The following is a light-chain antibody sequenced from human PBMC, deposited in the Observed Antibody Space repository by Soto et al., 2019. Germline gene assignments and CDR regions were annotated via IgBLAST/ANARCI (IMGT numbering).Light chain of an antibody. J-gene: IGKJ1*01. CDR2: GAS. CDR3: QQYINLWT. V-gene: IGKV3-15*01. CDR1: QSVSSN. Sequence: EIVMTQTPATLSVSPGERVTLSCRASQSVSSNLAWYQQKPGQSPRRLIYGASTRATGIPARFSGSGSGTEFTLTISGLQSEDFAVDYCQQYINLWTFGQGTKV.